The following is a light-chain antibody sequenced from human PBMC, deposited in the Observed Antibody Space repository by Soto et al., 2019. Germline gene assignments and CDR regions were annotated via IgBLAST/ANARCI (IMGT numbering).Light chain of an antibody. V-gene: IGLV2-14*03. CDR2: DVN. CDR1: SNDVGGYDY. Sequence: QSALTQPASVSESPGQSATISCTGTSNDVGGYDYVSWYQHHPGKAPQLLIYDVNIRPSGVSDRFSGSKSGSTASLTISGLQAEDEADYYCNSYTSSSTVAFGGGTKVTVL. J-gene: IGLJ2*01. CDR3: NSYTSSSTVA.